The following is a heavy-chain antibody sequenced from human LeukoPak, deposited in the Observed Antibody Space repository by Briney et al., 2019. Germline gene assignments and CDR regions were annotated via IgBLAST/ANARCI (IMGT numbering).Heavy chain of an antibody. CDR1: GYTFTDYF. CDR2: INPNSGGT. V-gene: IGHV1-2*02. D-gene: IGHD3-16*01. J-gene: IGHJ6*03. Sequence: GASVKVSCKGSGYTFTDYFMHWLRQAPGQGLEWMGWINPNSGGTNFAQKFQGRVTTTRDTSISTAFLELSSLRSDDTAVYYCARDVRGTAPGNDYYMDVWGRGTRVTVAS. CDR3: ARDVRGTAPGNDYYMDV.